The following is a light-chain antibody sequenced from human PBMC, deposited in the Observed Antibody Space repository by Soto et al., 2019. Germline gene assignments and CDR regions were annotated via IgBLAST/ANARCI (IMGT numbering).Light chain of an antibody. V-gene: IGKV3-15*01. CDR3: QQYNHWPWT. CDR2: DAS. J-gene: IGKJ1*01. CDR1: QSVSSN. Sequence: EIVMTQSPATLSVSPGERATLSCRASQSVSSNLAWYQQKPGQAPRLLIHDASTRATGTPARCSGSGSGTEFTLTISSLQSEDSAVYYCQQYNHWPWTFGQGTKVEFK.